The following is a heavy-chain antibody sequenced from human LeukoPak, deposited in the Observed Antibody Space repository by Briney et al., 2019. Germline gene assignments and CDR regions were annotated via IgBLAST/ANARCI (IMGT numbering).Heavy chain of an antibody. CDR2: IYYIGST. CDR3: AREEALGSGSFDY. J-gene: IGHJ4*02. D-gene: IGHD1-26*01. Sequence: PSETLSLTCTVSGGSISSSSYYWGWIRQPPAKGLEWIGRIYYIGSTYYNPSPKSRVPISVDTSQNQFSLKLSSVTAADPAVYYCAREEALGSGSFDYWGQGTLVTVSS. CDR1: GGSISSSSYY. V-gene: IGHV4-39*07.